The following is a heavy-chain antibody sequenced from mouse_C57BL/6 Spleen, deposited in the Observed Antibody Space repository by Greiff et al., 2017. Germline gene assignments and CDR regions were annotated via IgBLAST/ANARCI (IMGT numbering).Heavy chain of an antibody. CDR2: IHPNSGST. CDR3: ARSDGSSYGDD. Sequence: VQLQQPGAELVKPGASVKLSCKASGYTFTSYWMHWVKQRPGQGLEWIGMIHPNSGSTNYNEKFKSKATLTVDKSSSTSYMQRSSLTSEDAAVYYCARSDGSSYGDDWGQGTTLTVSS. J-gene: IGHJ2*01. CDR1: GYTFTSYW. V-gene: IGHV1-64*01. D-gene: IGHD1-1*01.